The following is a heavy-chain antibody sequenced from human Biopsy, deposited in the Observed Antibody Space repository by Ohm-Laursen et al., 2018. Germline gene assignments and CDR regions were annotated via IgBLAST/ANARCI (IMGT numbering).Heavy chain of an antibody. CDR2: INPMFGTA. V-gene: IGHV1-69*06. Sequence: SSVKVSCKVSGATFSNYAINWLRQAPGQGLEWMGGINPMFGTAKYAQRFQGRVTITADKSTSTADMELSSPRSDDTAVYYCARSFGVVINFEHNWFDPWGQGTLVTVSS. CDR3: ARSFGVVINFEHNWFDP. D-gene: IGHD3-3*01. CDR1: GATFSNYA. J-gene: IGHJ5*02.